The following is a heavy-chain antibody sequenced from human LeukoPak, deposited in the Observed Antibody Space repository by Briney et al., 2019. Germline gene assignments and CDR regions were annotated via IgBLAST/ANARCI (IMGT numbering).Heavy chain of an antibody. CDR1: GGSISSHY. D-gene: IGHD3-3*01. CDR2: IYYSGST. V-gene: IGHV4-59*11. J-gene: IGHJ4*02. Sequence: SGSLSLTCTVSGGSISSHYWSWIRQPPGKGLEWIGDIYYSGSTNYNPSLKSRVTISVDTSKIQFSLKLSSVTAADTAVYYCARGYDFWSGYYPDYFDYWGQGTLVTVSS. CDR3: ARGYDFWSGYYPDYFDY.